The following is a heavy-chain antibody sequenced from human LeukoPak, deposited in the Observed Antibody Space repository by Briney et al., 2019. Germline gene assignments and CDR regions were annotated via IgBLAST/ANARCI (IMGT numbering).Heavy chain of an antibody. CDR1: GGPISSYY. CDR3: ARVGDTMVRGVISWFDY. J-gene: IGHJ4*02. Sequence: PSETLSLTCTVSGGPISSYYWSWIRQPPGKGLEWIGYIYYSGSTNYNPSLKSRVTISVDTSKNQFSLKLSSVTAADTAVYYCARVGDTMVRGVISWFDYWGQGTLVTVSS. D-gene: IGHD3-10*01. V-gene: IGHV4-59*01. CDR2: IYYSGST.